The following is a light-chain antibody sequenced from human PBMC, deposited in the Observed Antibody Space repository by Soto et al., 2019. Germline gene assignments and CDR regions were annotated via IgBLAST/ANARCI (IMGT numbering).Light chain of an antibody. CDR3: SSYTSTSTPCV. CDR2: EVS. CDR1: SSDVGGYNY. J-gene: IGLJ1*01. V-gene: IGLV2-14*01. Sequence: QSALTRPASVSGSPGQSITISCTGTSSDVGGYNYVSWYQLHPGKAPKLIIYEVSHRPSGASNHFSGYKSGNTASLTISGLQAEDEADYYCSSYTSTSTPCVFGTGTKLTVL.